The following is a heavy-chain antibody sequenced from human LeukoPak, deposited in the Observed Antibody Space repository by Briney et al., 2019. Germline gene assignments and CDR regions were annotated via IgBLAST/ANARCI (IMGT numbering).Heavy chain of an antibody. CDR1: GDAIGTYY. CDR2: ISSGNT. Sequence: SETLSLTFTVSGDAIGTYYWNWIRQTPGKGLEWIGYISSGNTDYNPSLKSRVIISVDTSKNQFSLQLTSVTAADTAVYFCARDKAHTYGGYFDPWSQGTLVAVSS. D-gene: IGHD4/OR15-4a*01. V-gene: IGHV4-4*08. J-gene: IGHJ4*03. CDR3: ARDKAHTYGGYFDP.